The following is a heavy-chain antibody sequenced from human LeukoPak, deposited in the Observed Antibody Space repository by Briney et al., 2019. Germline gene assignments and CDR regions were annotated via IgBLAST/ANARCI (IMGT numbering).Heavy chain of an antibody. J-gene: IGHJ6*02. CDR1: GFSFSTCS. Sequence: GGSLRLSCATSGFSFSTCSMNWVRQAPGKGLEWVSYISGSSSTIYYADSVKGRFTISRDNAKNSLYLQMNSLRAEDTAVYFCAKADAAGGMDVWGQGTTVTVSS. CDR2: ISGSSSTI. V-gene: IGHV3-48*04. CDR3: AKADAAGGMDV.